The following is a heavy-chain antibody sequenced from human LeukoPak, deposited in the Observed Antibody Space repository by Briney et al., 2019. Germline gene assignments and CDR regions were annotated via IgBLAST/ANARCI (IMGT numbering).Heavy chain of an antibody. V-gene: IGHV3-33*01. CDR1: GFTFSSYG. Sequence: PGGSLRLSCAASGFTFSSYGMHWVRQAPGKGLEWVAVIWYDGSNKYYADSVKGRFTISRDNSKNTLYLQMNSLRAEDTAVYYCARLYNWNDGDGLDYWGQGTLVTVSS. D-gene: IGHD1-1*01. CDR2: IWYDGSNK. J-gene: IGHJ4*02. CDR3: ARLYNWNDGDGLDY.